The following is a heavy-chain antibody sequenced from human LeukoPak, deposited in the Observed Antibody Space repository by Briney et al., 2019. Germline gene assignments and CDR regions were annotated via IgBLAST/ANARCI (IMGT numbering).Heavy chain of an antibody. V-gene: IGHV3-20*01. D-gene: IGHD4-17*01. CDR2: INWSGSST. J-gene: IGHJ4*02. CDR1: GFTFDDYG. CDR3: SRTYGDYFDF. Sequence: GGSLRLSCAASGFTFDDYGMSWVRQAPGKGLEWVSGINWSGSSTGYADSVKGRFTISRDNAKNSLYLQMNSLRAEDYCARVDSRTYGDYFDFWGQGTLVTVPS.